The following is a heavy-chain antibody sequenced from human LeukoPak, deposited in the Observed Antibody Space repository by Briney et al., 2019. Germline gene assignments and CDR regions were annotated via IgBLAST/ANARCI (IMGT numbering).Heavy chain of an antibody. CDR1: GGSISSYY. Sequence: SETLSLTCTVSGGSISSYYWSWIRQPPGKRLERIGYIYYSGSTNYKPSLKSRVTISVDTSKNQFSLKLSSVTAADTAVYYCARDSSVWYGHTLNAFDIWGQGTMVTVSS. J-gene: IGHJ3*02. D-gene: IGHD6-19*01. CDR3: ARDSSVWYGHTLNAFDI. CDR2: IYYSGST. V-gene: IGHV4-59*01.